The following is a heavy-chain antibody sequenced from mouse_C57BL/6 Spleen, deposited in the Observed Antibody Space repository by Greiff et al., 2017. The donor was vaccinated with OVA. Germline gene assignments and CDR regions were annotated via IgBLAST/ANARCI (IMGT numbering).Heavy chain of an antibody. CDR1: GYSFTSYY. V-gene: IGHV1-66*01. D-gene: IGHD2-12*01. CDR2: IYPGSGNT. CDR3: ARLRLLSYYFDY. J-gene: IGHJ2*01. Sequence: VQLQQSGPELVKPGASVKISCKASGYSFTSYYIHWVKQRPGQGLEWIGWIYPGSGNTKYNEKFKGKATLTADTSSSTAYMQRSSLTSEDSAVYYCARLRLLSYYFDYWGQGTTLTVSS.